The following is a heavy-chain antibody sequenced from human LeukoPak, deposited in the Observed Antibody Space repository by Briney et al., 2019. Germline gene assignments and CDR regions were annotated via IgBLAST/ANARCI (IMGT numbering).Heavy chain of an antibody. D-gene: IGHD3-16*01. CDR1: GGSISSGDYY. CDR3: ARFGALYYYYGMDV. J-gene: IGHJ6*02. V-gene: IGHV4-61*08. CDR2: IYYSGST. Sequence: EPSETLSLTCTVSGGSISSGDYYWSWIRQPPGKGLEWIGYIYYSGSTNYNPSLKSRVTISVDTSKNQFSLKLSSVTAADTAVYYCARFGALYYYYGMDVWGQGTTVTVSS.